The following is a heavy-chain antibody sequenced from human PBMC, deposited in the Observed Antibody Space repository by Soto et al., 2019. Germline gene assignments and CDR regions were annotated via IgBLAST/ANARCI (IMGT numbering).Heavy chain of an antibody. V-gene: IGHV4-30-4*01. J-gene: IGHJ4*02. Sequence: QLQLQESGPGVVKPSQTLSLTCTVSGGSISSVDYYWSWIRQPPGKGLEWIGYIYPSGSTYYNPSLKRRVTISVDPAKQQFSLELSSVTAADTAVYYCGSARSTVTTYVFDYWGQGTLVAVS. CDR2: IYPSGST. D-gene: IGHD4-17*01. CDR1: GGSISSVDYY. CDR3: GSARSTVTTYVFDY.